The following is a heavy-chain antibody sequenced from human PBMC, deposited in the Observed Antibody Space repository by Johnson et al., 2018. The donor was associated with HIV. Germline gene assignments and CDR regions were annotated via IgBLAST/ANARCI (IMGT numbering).Heavy chain of an antibody. CDR2: ISWNSGSI. V-gene: IGHV3-9*01. J-gene: IGHJ3*02. CDR3: AKDISTVVTPSGAFDI. CDR1: GFTFDDYA. D-gene: IGHD4-23*01. Sequence: EVKLVESGGGLVQPGRSLRLSCAASGFTFDDYAMHWVRQAPGKGLEWVSGISWNSGSIGYADSVKGRFTISRDNAKNSLYLQMNSLRAEDTALYYCAKDISTVVTPSGAFDIWGQGTMVTVSS.